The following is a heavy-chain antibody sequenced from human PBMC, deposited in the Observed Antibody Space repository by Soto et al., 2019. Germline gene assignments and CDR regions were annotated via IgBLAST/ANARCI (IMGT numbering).Heavy chain of an antibody. CDR1: GGTFSSYA. J-gene: IGHJ4*01. CDR2: IIPIFGTA. D-gene: IGHD3-3*01. Sequence: GASVKVSCKASGGTFSSYAISWVRQAPGQGLEWMGGIIPIFGTANYAQKFQGRVTITADESTSTAYMELSSLRSEDTAVYYCARDTLTVLQTYYFDYWGHGTLVTVSS. V-gene: IGHV1-69*13. CDR3: ARDTLTVLQTYYFDY.